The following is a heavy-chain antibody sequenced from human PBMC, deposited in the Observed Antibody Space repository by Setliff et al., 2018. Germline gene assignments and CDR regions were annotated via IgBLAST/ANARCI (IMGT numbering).Heavy chain of an antibody. D-gene: IGHD5-12*01. CDR2: ISAYNGNT. CDR3: ERVRGGSTLLCYYYGMDV. Sequence: ASVKVSCKASGYTFTSYGISWVRQAPGQGLEWMGWISAYNGNTNYAQKLQGRVTMTTDTSTSTAYMELRSLRSDDTAVYYCERVRGGSTLLCYYYGMDVWGQGTTVTVSS. CDR1: GYTFTSYG. V-gene: IGHV1-18*01. J-gene: IGHJ6*02.